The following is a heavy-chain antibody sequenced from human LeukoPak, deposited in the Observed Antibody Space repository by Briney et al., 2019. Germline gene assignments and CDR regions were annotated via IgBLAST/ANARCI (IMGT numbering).Heavy chain of an antibody. D-gene: IGHD6-13*01. CDR1: GFTVSSNY. CDR3: ARVLEGGSSWYGSFLL. J-gene: IGHJ3*01. Sequence: GSLRLSCAASGFTVSSNYMSWVRQAPGKGLEWVAFIRNDGSSKYYADSVKGRFTISRDKSKNTLYLQMDSLRVEDTAVYYCARVLEGGSSWYGSFLLWGQGTMVSVSS. CDR2: IRNDGSSK. V-gene: IGHV3-30*02.